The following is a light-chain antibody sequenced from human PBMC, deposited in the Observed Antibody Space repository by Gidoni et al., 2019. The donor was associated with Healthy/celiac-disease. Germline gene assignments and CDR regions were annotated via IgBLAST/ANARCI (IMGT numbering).Light chain of an antibody. CDR3: SSYTSSSTGSSWV. Sequence: QSALTQPVSVSGSPGQSITISCTGTSSDVGGYNYVSWYQQHPGKAPKLMIYEVSNRPSGVPDRFSGSKSGNTASLTISGLQAEDEADYYCSSYTSSSTGSSWVFGGGTKLTVL. CDR2: EVS. CDR1: SSDVGGYNY. V-gene: IGLV2-14*01. J-gene: IGLJ3*02.